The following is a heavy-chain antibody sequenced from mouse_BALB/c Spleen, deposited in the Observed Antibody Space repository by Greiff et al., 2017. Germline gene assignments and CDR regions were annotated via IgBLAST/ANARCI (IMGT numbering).Heavy chain of an antibody. D-gene: IGHD2-2*01. Sequence: QVQLQQSGAELVRPGVSVKISCKGSGYTFTDYAMHWVKQSHAKSLEWIGVISTYYGDASYNQKFKGKATMTVDKSSSTAYMELARLTSEDSAIYYCARDGYDGSWFAYWGQGTLVTVSA. CDR3: ARDGYDGSWFAY. CDR2: ISTYYGDA. J-gene: IGHJ3*01. CDR1: GYTFTDYA. V-gene: IGHV1S137*01.